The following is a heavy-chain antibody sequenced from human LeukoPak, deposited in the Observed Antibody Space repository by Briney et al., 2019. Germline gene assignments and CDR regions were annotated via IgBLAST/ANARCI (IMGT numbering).Heavy chain of an antibody. J-gene: IGHJ3*02. Sequence: ASGKVSCKASGYSFTTYYLHWVRHAPEQGIEWMGIINPVGGTTTYAQKFQGRVTMTRDTSTSTVYMELSSLRSEDTAVYYCARGGFTTMVRGVIITLDAFDIWGQGTMVTASS. CDR3: ARGGFTTMVRGVIITLDAFDI. D-gene: IGHD3-10*01. CDR2: INPVGGTT. V-gene: IGHV1-46*01. CDR1: GYSFTTYY.